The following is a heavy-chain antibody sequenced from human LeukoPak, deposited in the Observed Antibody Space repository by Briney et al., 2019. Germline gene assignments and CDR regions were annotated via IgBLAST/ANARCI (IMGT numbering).Heavy chain of an antibody. V-gene: IGHV4-59*12. Sequence: SETLSLTCTVSGGSISSYYWSWIRQPPGKGLEWMGFIYYSGSSYYNPSLKSRVTISVDRSKNQFSLKLSSVTAADTAVYYCARADLHRYFDLWGRGTLVTVSS. J-gene: IGHJ2*01. D-gene: IGHD4-11*01. CDR3: ARADLHRYFDL. CDR2: IYYSGSS. CDR1: GGSISSYY.